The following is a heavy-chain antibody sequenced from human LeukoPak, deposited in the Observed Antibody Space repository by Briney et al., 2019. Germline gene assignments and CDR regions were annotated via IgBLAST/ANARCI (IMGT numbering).Heavy chain of an antibody. D-gene: IGHD2-15*01. J-gene: IGHJ3*02. Sequence: SETLSLTCTVSGGSISSSSYYWGWIRQPPGKGLEWIGSIYYSGSTYYNPSLKSRVTISVDTSKNQFSLKLSSVTAADTAVYYCARDCSGGSCYSSEDAFDIWGQGTMVTVSS. CDR2: IYYSGST. V-gene: IGHV4-39*07. CDR1: GGSISSSSYY. CDR3: ARDCSGGSCYSSEDAFDI.